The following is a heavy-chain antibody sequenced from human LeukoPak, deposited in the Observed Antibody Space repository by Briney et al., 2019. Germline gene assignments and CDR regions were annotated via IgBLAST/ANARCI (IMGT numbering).Heavy chain of an antibody. Sequence: GGSRRLSCAASGFIFTTTTIHWVRQASGKGLEWVGRVRTKADNYATTDTESMKGSFTISRDDSKNTAYLQMNNLKTEDTAIYYCARHNRTGGYDFGDWGQGTLVTVSS. J-gene: IGHJ4*02. CDR3: ARHNRTGGYDFGD. CDR1: GFIFTTTT. CDR2: VRTKADNYAT. D-gene: IGHD5-12*01. V-gene: IGHV3-73*01.